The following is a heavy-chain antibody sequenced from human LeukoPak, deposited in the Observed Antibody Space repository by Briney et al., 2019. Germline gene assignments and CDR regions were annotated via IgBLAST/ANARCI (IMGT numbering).Heavy chain of an antibody. CDR1: GFTFANYW. D-gene: IGHD3-10*01. CDR2: IWYDASRV. J-gene: IGHJ4*02. V-gene: IGHV3-30*02. Sequence: GGSLRLSCAASGFTFANYWMSWVRQAPGKGLEWVASIWYDASRVYYADSVKGQFTISRDNSKNTLYLQMNSLRAEDTAVYYCASYYGSGLFDYWGQGTLVTVSS. CDR3: ASYYGSGLFDY.